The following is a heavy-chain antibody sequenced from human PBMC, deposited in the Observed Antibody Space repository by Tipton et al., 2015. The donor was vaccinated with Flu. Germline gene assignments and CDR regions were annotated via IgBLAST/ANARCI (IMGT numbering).Heavy chain of an antibody. Sequence: TLSLTCTFSGGSISSRSYYWAWIRQPPGKGLEWIGSIYYSGSTYYNPSLESRVTISLDTSKKRFSLKLSSVTAADTAVYYCARGRGYCVTTTCLLPFDFWGQGTLVTVSS. V-gene: IGHV4-39*07. CDR3: ARGRGYCVTTTCLLPFDF. J-gene: IGHJ4*02. CDR2: IYYSGST. D-gene: IGHD2/OR15-2a*01. CDR1: GGSISSRSYY.